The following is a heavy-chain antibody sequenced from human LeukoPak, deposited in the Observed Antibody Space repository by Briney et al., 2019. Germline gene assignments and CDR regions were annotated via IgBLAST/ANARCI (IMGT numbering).Heavy chain of an antibody. Sequence: PSQTLSLTCAVYGGSFSGYYWSWIRQPPGKGLEWIGEINHSGSTNYNPSLKSRVTISVDTSKNQFSLKLSSVTAADTAVYYCARGGRIAVAGTILFDYWGQGTLVTVSS. CDR3: ARGGRIAVAGTILFDY. D-gene: IGHD6-19*01. J-gene: IGHJ4*02. CDR2: INHSGST. V-gene: IGHV4-34*01. CDR1: GGSFSGYY.